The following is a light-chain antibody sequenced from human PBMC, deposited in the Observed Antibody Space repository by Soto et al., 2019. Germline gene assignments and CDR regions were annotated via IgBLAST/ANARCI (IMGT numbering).Light chain of an antibody. CDR2: EVN. J-gene: IGLJ1*01. CDR1: SRDVGASDY. CDR3: LSHSGSSNV. V-gene: IGLV2-8*01. Sequence: QSALTQPPSASGSPGQSVAISCTGTSRDVGASDYVSWYQQHSGKARKLLLYEVNKRPSGVPDRFSGSKSGNTASLTVSALQADDEADYYCLSHSGSSNVLGTGTKVTVL.